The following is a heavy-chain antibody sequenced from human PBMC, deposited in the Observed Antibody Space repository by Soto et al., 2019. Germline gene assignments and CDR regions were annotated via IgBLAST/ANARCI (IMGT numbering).Heavy chain of an antibody. CDR3: AKDPRNGAGIAAKSKFDY. J-gene: IGHJ4*02. V-gene: IGHV3-23*01. D-gene: IGHD6-13*01. Sequence: PGGSLRLPCAAPGFTFSSYAMSWVRQAPGKGLEWVSAISGSGGSTYYADSVKGRFTISRDNSKNTLYLQMNSLRAEDTAVYYCAKDPRNGAGIAAKSKFDYWGQGTLVTVSS. CDR2: ISGSGGST. CDR1: GFTFSSYA.